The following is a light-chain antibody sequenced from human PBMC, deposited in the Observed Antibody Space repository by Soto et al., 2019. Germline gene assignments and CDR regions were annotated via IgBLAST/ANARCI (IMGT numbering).Light chain of an antibody. J-gene: IGKJ4*01. CDR2: DAS. V-gene: IGKV1-5*01. CDR1: QSITNW. Sequence: IQLTQSPSSLSASVGDRVTITCRASQSITNWLAWYQQKPGKAPNLLIYDASTLHSGVPSRFSGGGSGTDFTLTISSLQPEDFATYYCQQVNVYPSTFGGGTKVDIK. CDR3: QQVNVYPST.